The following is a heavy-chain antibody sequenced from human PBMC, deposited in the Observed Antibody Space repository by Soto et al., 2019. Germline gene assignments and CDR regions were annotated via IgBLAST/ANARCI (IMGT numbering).Heavy chain of an antibody. V-gene: IGHV3-23*01. CDR2: ISGSGGST. J-gene: IGHJ4*02. D-gene: IGHD3-10*01. CDR1: GFTFSSYA. Sequence: EVQLLESGGGLVQPGGSLRLSCAASGFTFSSYAMSWVRQAPGKGLEWVSAISGSGGSTYYADSVKGRFTISRDNSKNTLYLKMNCLRAEDTAVYYCANASGWFGEFDYWGQGTLVTVSS. CDR3: ANASGWFGEFDY.